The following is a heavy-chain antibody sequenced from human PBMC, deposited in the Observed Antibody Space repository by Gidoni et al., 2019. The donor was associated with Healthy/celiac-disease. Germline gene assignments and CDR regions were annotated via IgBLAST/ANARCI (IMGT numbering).Heavy chain of an antibody. Sequence: QVQLGQSGAEVKKPGSSVKVSCKASGGTFSSYAISWVRQAPGQGLEWMGGIIPIFCTANYAQKFQGIVTITADESTSTAYMELSSLRSEDTAFYYCARARGEMATISIDYWGQGTLVTVSS. CDR3: ARARGEMATISIDY. D-gene: IGHD5-12*01. J-gene: IGHJ4*02. CDR2: IIPIFCTA. CDR1: GGTFSSYA. V-gene: IGHV1-69*01.